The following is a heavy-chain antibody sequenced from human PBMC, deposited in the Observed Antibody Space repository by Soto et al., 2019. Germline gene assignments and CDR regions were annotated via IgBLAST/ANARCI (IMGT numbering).Heavy chain of an antibody. V-gene: IGHV1-8*01. CDR3: ARTPTDF. CDR2: VNPKSGST. J-gene: IGHJ4*02. Sequence: ASVKVSCKASGYSFINYDINWVRRASGQGLEWMGLVNPKSGSTASAQKFQGRVSMTRNISISTAFLELSSLTSEDTAVYYCARTPTDFWGQGTQVTVSS. CDR1: GYSFINYD.